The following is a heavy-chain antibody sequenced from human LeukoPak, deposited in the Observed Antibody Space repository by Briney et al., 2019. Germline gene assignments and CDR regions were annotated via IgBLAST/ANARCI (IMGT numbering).Heavy chain of an antibody. V-gene: IGHV4-59*01. CDR1: GGSISSYY. D-gene: IGHD6-13*01. Sequence: PSETLSLTCTVSGGSISSYYWSWIRQPPGKGLEWIGYIYYSGSTNYNPSLKSRVTISVDTSKNQFSLKLSSVTAADTAVYYCARAVSSSWDYFDYWGQGPLVSVSS. CDR2: IYYSGST. CDR3: ARAVSSSWDYFDY. J-gene: IGHJ4*02.